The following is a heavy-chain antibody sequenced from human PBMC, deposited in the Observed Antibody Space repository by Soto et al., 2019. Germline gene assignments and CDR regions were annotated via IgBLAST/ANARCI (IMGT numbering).Heavy chain of an antibody. J-gene: IGHJ4*02. D-gene: IGHD5-12*01. V-gene: IGHV3-30-3*01. Sequence: HPGGSLRLSCAASGFTFSSYAMHWVRQAPGKGLEWVAVISYDGSNKYYADSVKGRFTISRDNSKNTLYLQMNSLRAEDTAVYYCARVAMSGYAVNSFPDYWGQGTLVTVSS. CDR3: ARVAMSGYAVNSFPDY. CDR1: GFTFSSYA. CDR2: ISYDGSNK.